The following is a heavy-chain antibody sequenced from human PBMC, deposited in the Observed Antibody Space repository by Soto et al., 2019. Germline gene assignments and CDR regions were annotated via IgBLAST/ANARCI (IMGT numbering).Heavy chain of an antibody. D-gene: IGHD1-20*01. V-gene: IGHV4-61*01. CDR2: IYYSGST. J-gene: IGHJ6*02. CDR1: GGSVSSGSYY. CDR3: ARDRAGDNWNHYYYYGMDV. Sequence: SETLSLTCTVSGGSVSSGSYYWSWIRQPPGKGLEWVGYIYYSGSTNYNPSLKSRVTISVDTSKNQFSLKLSSVTAADTAVYYCARDRAGDNWNHYYYYGMDVWGQGTTVTVSS.